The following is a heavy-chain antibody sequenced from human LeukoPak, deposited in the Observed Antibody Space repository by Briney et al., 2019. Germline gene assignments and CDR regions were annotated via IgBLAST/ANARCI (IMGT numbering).Heavy chain of an antibody. J-gene: IGHJ2*01. V-gene: IGHV4-39*01. Sequence: SETLSLTCTVSGGSISRSGYCWGWIRQSPGKGLEWVGSFYYGGTTYYNPSLRSRVTISIDTSKNQFSLKLSSVTAADTTVYYCMRHPHSGSYYGVSWYFDLWGRGTLVTVSS. CDR1: GGSISRSGYC. CDR3: MRHPHSGSYYGVSWYFDL. D-gene: IGHD1-26*01. CDR2: FYYGGTT.